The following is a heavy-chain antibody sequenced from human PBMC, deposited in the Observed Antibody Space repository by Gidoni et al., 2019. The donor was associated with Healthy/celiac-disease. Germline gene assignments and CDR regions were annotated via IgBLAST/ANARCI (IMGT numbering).Heavy chain of an antibody. D-gene: IGHD3-10*01. CDR1: GFPFSSYS. CDR2: INSSSSTI. Sequence: EVQLVVSVVGLVQPGGSLRLSCAASGFPFSSYSTNWFRQSPGKGLELVSYINSSSSTIYYADSVKGRFTISRDNAKNTMYHQKNSLRAEDTAVYYCARGANVLWTPGEYYGMDDWGQGTTVTVSS. J-gene: IGHJ6*02. V-gene: IGHV3-48*01. CDR3: ARGANVLWTPGEYYGMDD.